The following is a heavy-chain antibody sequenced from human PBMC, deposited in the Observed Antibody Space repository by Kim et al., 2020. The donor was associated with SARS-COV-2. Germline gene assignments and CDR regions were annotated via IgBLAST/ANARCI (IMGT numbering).Heavy chain of an antibody. CDR1: GFTFTKYA. CDR2: ISTSGETA. Sequence: GGSLRLSCVASGFTFTKYAMTWLRQAPGKGLEWVAGISTSGETAKYTDSVKGRVTISRDNSKDTVYLHLRRLRAEDTALYYCARDVYSGFDGIAEYFHDWGQGTQVTVSA. J-gene: IGHJ1*01. CDR3: ARDVYSGFDGIAEYFHD. D-gene: IGHD3-22*01. V-gene: IGHV3-23*01.